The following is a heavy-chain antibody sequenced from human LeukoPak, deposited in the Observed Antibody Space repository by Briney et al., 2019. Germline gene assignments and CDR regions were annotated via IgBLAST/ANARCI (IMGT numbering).Heavy chain of an antibody. CDR1: GFTFSSYA. V-gene: IGHV3-30-3*01. J-gene: IGHJ4*02. CDR2: ISYDGSNK. CDR3: AREGNDILTGYYLADFDY. D-gene: IGHD3-9*01. Sequence: GGSLRLSCAASGFTFSSYAMHWVRQAPGKGLEWVAVISYDGSNKYYADSVKGRFTISRDNSKNTLYLQMNSLRAEDTAVYYCAREGNDILTGYYLADFDYWGQGTLVTVSS.